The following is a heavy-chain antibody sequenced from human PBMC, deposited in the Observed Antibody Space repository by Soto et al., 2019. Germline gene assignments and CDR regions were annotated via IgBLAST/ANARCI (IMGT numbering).Heavy chain of an antibody. J-gene: IGHJ6*02. CDR2: INHSGST. V-gene: IGHV4-34*01. Sequence: GSLRLSCAASGFTFSSYSMNWVRQAPGKGLEWIGEINHSGSTNYNPSLKSRVTISVDTSKNQFSLKLSSVTAADTAVYYCARGDIVVVPAAIRPLYYYYGMDVWGQGTTVTVSS. CDR3: ARGDIVVVPAAIRPLYYYYGMDV. D-gene: IGHD2-2*02. CDR1: GFTFSSYS.